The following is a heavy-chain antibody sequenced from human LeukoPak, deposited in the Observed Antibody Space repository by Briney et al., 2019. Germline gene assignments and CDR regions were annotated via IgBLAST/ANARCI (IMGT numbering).Heavy chain of an antibody. D-gene: IGHD3-3*01. J-gene: IGHJ4*02. CDR1: GFVVSGYY. CDR3: ARGFFNFDY. Sequence: GGSLRLSCAASGFVVSGYYLSWVRQAPGKRLEWVSVIYSGGDTSYVDSVKGRFTISRDNSKNTVHLQMNSLRPEDTAVYYCARGFFNFDYWGQGILVTVSS. CDR2: IYSGGDT. V-gene: IGHV3-66*02.